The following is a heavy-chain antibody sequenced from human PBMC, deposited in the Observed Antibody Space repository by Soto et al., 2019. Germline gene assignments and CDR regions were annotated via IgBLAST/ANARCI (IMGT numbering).Heavy chain of an antibody. J-gene: IGHJ6*02. D-gene: IGHD4-17*01. CDR1: GGSISSGGYY. V-gene: IGHV4-31*03. Sequence: QVQLQESGPGLVKPSQTLSLTCTVSGGSISSGGYYWSWIRQHPGKGLEWIGYIYYSGSTYYNPSLKSRLTISVHKSKNQFSLKLSHVTAADTAVYYCARDRDYVDEPVRYGMDVWGQGTTVTVSS. CDR2: IYYSGST. CDR3: ARDRDYVDEPVRYGMDV.